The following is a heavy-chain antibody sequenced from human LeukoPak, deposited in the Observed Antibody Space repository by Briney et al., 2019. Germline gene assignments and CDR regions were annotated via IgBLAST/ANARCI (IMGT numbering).Heavy chain of an antibody. J-gene: IGHJ4*02. CDR1: GSTFTGYY. CDR2: INPNSGGT. D-gene: IGHD3-16*01. CDR3: ARDPTGGGEYFDY. Sequence: ASVKVSCKASGSTFTGYYMHWVRQAPGQGLEWMGWINPNSGGTNYTQKLQGWVTMTRDTSISTAYMELSRLRSDDTAVYYCARDPTGGGEYFDYWGQGTLVTVSS. V-gene: IGHV1-2*04.